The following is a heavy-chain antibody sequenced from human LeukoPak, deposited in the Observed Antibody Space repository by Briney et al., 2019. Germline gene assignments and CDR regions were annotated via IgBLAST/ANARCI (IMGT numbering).Heavy chain of an antibody. J-gene: IGHJ5*02. CDR3: ARERVRYYDSSVQAGWFDP. CDR2: IIPILGIA. CDR1: GGTFSSYA. Sequence: SVKVSRKASGGTFSSYAISWVRQAPGQGLEWMGRIIPILGIANYAQKFQGRVTITADKSTSTAYMELSSLRSEDTAVYYCARERVRYYDSSVQAGWFDPWGQGTLVTVSS. V-gene: IGHV1-69*04. D-gene: IGHD3-22*01.